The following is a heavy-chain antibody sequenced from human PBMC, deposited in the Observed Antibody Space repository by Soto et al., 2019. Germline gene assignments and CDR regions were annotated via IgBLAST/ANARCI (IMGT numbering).Heavy chain of an antibody. V-gene: IGHV4-39*01. CDR3: ARCLNTTIAP. J-gene: IGHJ5*02. CDR1: GGSISSSSYY. CDR2: IYYSGST. Sequence: QLQLQESGPGLVKPSETLSLTCTVSGGSISSSSYYWGWIRQPPGKGLEWIGSIYYSGSTYYNPSLKSRVTISLDTSKNPSPLKLSSVTAADTAVYYCARCLNTTIAPWGQGTLVTVSS. D-gene: IGHD1-26*01.